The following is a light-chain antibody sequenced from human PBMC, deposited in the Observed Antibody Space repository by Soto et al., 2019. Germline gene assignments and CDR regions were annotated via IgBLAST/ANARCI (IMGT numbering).Light chain of an antibody. V-gene: IGLV1-40*01. Sequence: QSVLTQPPSVSGAPGQRVTISCTGSSSNTGAGYDVHWYQQLPGTAPKLLIYNNNNRPSGVPDRFSGSKSGTSASLAITGLQAEDEADYYCQSYDSSLSGGVFGGGTKLTVL. CDR2: NNN. CDR1: SSNTGAGYD. J-gene: IGLJ2*01. CDR3: QSYDSSLSGGV.